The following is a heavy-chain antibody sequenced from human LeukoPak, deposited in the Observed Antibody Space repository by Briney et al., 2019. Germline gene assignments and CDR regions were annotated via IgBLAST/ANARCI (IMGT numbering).Heavy chain of an antibody. V-gene: IGHV1-69*13. CDR1: GGTFSSYA. CDR3: ARGENDVIYYYYYMDV. J-gene: IGHJ6*03. CDR2: IIPIFGTA. Sequence: SVKVSCKASGGTFSSYAISWVRQAPGQGLEWMGGIIPIFGTANYAQKFQGRVTITADESTSTAYMELSSLRSEDTAVYYCARGENDVIYYYYYMDVWGKGTTVTVSS. D-gene: IGHD1-1*01.